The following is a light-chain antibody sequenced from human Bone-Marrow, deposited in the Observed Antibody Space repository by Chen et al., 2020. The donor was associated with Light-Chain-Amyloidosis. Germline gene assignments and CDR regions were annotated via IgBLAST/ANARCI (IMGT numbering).Light chain of an antibody. J-gene: IGKJ1*01. CDR3: QQYNSYSRT. CDR2: KTS. Sequence: DIQMTQSPSTLSASVGDRVIITCRASERVSDWLAWYQQKPGKAPKLLIYKTSSLETGVPSRFSGSGSETEFTLTISSMQPDDFATYYCQQYNSYSRTFGQGTKVEVK. CDR1: ERVSDW. V-gene: IGKV1-5*03.